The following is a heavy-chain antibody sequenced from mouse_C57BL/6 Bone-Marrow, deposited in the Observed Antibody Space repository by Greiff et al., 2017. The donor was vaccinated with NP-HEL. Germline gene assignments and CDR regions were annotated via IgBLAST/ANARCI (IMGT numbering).Heavy chain of an antibody. CDR3: TDWDAYFDV. J-gene: IGHJ1*03. D-gene: IGHD4-1*01. V-gene: IGHV14-4*01. CDR1: GFNIKDDY. Sequence: EVQLQQSGAELVRPGASVKLSCTASGFNIKDDYMHWVKQRPEQGLEWIGWIDPENGDTEYASKFQGKATITADTSSNTAYLQLSSLTSEDTAVYYCTDWDAYFDVWGTGTTVTVSS. CDR2: IDPENGDT.